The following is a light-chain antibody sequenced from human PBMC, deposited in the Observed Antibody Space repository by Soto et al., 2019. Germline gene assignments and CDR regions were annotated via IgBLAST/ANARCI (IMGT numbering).Light chain of an antibody. CDR3: QQYDNLPIT. V-gene: IGKV1-33*01. Sequence: IQMTQSPSSLSASVGDRVTITCRASQGIRNDLGWYQQKPGKAPKLLIFDASNLETGVPSRFSGSGSGTDFIFTISRLQPEDIATYYCQQYDNLPITFGQGTRLEIK. J-gene: IGKJ5*01. CDR2: DAS. CDR1: QGIRND.